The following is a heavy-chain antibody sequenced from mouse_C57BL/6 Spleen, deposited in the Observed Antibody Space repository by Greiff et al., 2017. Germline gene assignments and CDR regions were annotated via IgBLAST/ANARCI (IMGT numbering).Heavy chain of an antibody. J-gene: IGHJ3*01. CDR1: GYTFTTYP. Sequence: VKLVESGAELVKPGASVKMSCKASGYTFTTYPIEWMKQNHGKSLEWIGNFHPYNDDTKYNEKFKGKATLTVEKSSSTVYLELSRLTSDDSAVYDCARGDYDERFAYWGQGTLVTVSA. CDR3: ARGDYDERFAY. D-gene: IGHD2-4*01. CDR2: FHPYNDDT. V-gene: IGHV1-47*01.